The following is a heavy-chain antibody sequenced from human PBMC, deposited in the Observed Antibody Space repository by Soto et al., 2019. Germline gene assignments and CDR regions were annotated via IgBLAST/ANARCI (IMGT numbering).Heavy chain of an antibody. V-gene: IGHV3-30-3*01. CDR2: ISYDGSNK. CDR1: GFTFTIYA. CDR3: ASQYVGNYYAFDF. Sequence: QLGGSLRLSCAASGFTFTIYAMHWVRQAPGKGLEWVALISYDGSNKYYADPVKGRFTISRDNSKNTLYLQMNSLRAEDTAVYYCASQYVGNYYAFDFWGQGTLVTVSS. D-gene: IGHD1-26*01. J-gene: IGHJ4*02.